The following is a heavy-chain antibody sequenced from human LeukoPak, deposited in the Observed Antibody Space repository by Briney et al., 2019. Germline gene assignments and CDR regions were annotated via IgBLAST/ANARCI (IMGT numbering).Heavy chain of an antibody. J-gene: IGHJ4*02. CDR3: AKEFNRGLPDY. Sequence: PGGSLRLSCAASGFTFSTYGMHWVRQAPGKGLEWVAVISYDGSNEYYADSVKGRFTISRDNSKNTLYLQMSSLRAEDTAAYYCAKEFNRGLPDYWGQGTLVTVSS. V-gene: IGHV3-30*18. CDR1: GFTFSTYG. D-gene: IGHD2-21*01. CDR2: ISYDGSNE.